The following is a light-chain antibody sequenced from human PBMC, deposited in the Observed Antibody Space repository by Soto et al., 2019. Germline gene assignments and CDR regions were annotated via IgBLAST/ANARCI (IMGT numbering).Light chain of an antibody. J-gene: IGLJ1*01. CDR2: GGF. Sequence: QSVLAQPASVSGSPVQSITISRTGTTSDVGSYDLVSWYQQHPGEAPKLLIYGGFKRPSGVSNRFSGSKSGNTASLTISGLXAEDEADYYCCSYAGGSSYVFGTGTKV. CDR1: TSDVGSYDL. V-gene: IGLV2-23*01. CDR3: CSYAGGSSYV.